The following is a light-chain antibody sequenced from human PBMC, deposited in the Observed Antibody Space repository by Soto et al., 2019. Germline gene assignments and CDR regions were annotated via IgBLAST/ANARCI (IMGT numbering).Light chain of an antibody. J-gene: IGKJ1*01. Sequence: EIVLTQSPGTLPLSPGARATLSCRASQSVTSNYLAWYQQKPGQAPRLLMYGASSRVTGIPDTFSGSGSGTGFTLTLTRMEPEDVALYYCQQYGSSPIFGQGTKV. CDR3: QQYGSSPI. CDR2: GAS. V-gene: IGKV3-20*01. CDR1: QSVTSNY.